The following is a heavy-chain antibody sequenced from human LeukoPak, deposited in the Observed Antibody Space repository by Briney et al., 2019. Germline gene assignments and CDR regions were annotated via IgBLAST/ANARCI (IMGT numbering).Heavy chain of an antibody. D-gene: IGHD6-19*01. CDR3: AKVKRWLAHYFDY. J-gene: IGHJ4*02. Sequence: GGSLRLSRGASGFTLRNYWMHWVRQAPGKGLEWEAVISYDGSNKYYADSVKGRFTISRDNSKNTLYLQMNSLRAEDTAVYYCAKVKRWLAHYFDYWGQGTLVTVSS. CDR1: GFTLRNYW. CDR2: ISYDGSNK. V-gene: IGHV3-30*18.